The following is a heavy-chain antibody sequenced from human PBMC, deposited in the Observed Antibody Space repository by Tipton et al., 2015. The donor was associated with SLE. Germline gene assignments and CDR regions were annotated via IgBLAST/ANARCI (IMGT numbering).Heavy chain of an antibody. D-gene: IGHD6-19*01. CDR3: ARVGAQWLVPAFDI. CDR1: GGTFSSYA. J-gene: IGHJ3*02. CDR2: IIPIFGTA. V-gene: IGHV1-69*06. Sequence: QSGAEVKKPGSSVKVSCKASGGTFSSYAISWVRQAPGQGLEWMGGIIPIFGTANYAQKFQGRVTFTADKSTSIAYMELSSLRSEDTAVYYCARVGAQWLVPAFDIWGQGTMVTVSS.